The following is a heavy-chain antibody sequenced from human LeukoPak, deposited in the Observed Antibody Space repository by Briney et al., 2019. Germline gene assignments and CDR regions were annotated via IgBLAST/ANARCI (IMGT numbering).Heavy chain of an antibody. J-gene: IGHJ4*02. CDR3: ARDRAWNYFDY. V-gene: IGHV3-30*03. CDR1: GFTFSRHG. D-gene: IGHD3-3*01. Sequence: PGGSLRLSCAASGFTFSRHGMHWDRQAPGKGLEWVAIISNDGSRKYYAHSVEGRFTISRDNSKNTLYLQMDSLRAEDTAVYYCARDRAWNYFDYWGQGTLVTVSS. CDR2: ISNDGSRK.